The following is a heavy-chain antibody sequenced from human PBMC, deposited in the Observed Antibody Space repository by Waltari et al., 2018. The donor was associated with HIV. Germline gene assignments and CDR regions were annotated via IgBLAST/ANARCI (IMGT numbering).Heavy chain of an antibody. CDR3: ARDSFAGTTVYYGMDV. J-gene: IGHJ6*02. V-gene: IGHV4-39*07. D-gene: IGHD4-17*01. CDR2: IYYSGST. CDR1: GGSISSSSYY. Sequence: QLQLQESGPGLVKPSETLSLTCTVSGGSISSSSYYWGWIRQPPGKGLEWIGSIYYSGSTYYNPSLKSRVTISVDTSKNQFSLKLSSVTAADTAVYYCARDSFAGTTVYYGMDVWGQGTTVTVSS.